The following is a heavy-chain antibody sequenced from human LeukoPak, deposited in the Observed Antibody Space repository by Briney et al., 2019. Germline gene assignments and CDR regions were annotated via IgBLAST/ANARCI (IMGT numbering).Heavy chain of an antibody. J-gene: IGHJ3*02. CDR2: INPDGSEN. D-gene: IGHD3-10*01. Sequence: GGSLRLSCAASGFTFSNAWMTWVRQAPGKGLEWVAIINPDGSENGYGGSVRGRFTISRDNAKNSLYLDMNGLRAEDTSVYYCARDPAFGAFDIWGRGTLVTVSS. V-gene: IGHV3-7*01. CDR3: ARDPAFGAFDI. CDR1: GFTFSNAW.